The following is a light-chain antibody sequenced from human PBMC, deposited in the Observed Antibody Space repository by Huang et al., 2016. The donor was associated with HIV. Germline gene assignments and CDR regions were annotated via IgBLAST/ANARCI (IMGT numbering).Light chain of an antibody. CDR1: QSVSSSY. J-gene: IGKJ1*01. Sequence: IVLTQSPGTLSLSPGERATLSCRASQSVSSSYLAWYQQKPGQATRLLIYGASSRTTGIPYRFSGSGSGTDFTLTISRLEPEDFAVYYCQQYGSSPQTFGQGTKVEI. CDR2: GAS. CDR3: QQYGSSPQT. V-gene: IGKV3-20*01.